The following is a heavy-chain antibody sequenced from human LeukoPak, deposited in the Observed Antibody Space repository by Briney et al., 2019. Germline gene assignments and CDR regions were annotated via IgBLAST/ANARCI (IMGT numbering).Heavy chain of an antibody. J-gene: IGHJ5*02. D-gene: IGHD4-17*01. CDR1: GGSISSYF. CDR2: IHASGTT. Sequence: ASETLSLTCSVSGGSISSYFWSWIRQPAGKGLEWIGRIHASGTTIYNPSLRSRVTMSMDTSKNQFSLKLNSVTAADTAVYYCERDHHLDYGDWFDPWGQGIRVPVSS. CDR3: ERDHHLDYGDWFDP. V-gene: IGHV4-4*07.